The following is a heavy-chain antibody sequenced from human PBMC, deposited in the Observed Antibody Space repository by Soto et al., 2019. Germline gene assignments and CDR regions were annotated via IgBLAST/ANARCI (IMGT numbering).Heavy chain of an antibody. J-gene: IGHJ6*02. D-gene: IGHD2-2*01. Sequence: SAKLSCKASGGTFRSYAISWVQQAPGQGLEWMGGIIPIFGTANYAQKFQGRVTITADESTSTAYMELSSLRSEDTAVYYCARDTSIVVVPADYYGMDVWGQGTTVTVSS. CDR3: ARDTSIVVVPADYYGMDV. CDR2: IIPIFGTA. V-gene: IGHV1-69*13. CDR1: GGTFRSYA.